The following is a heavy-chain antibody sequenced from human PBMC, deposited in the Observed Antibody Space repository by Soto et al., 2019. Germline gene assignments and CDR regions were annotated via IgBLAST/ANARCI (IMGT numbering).Heavy chain of an antibody. D-gene: IGHD1-1*01. CDR3: ARGRYGDY. CDR1: GYIFTSYG. CDR2: ISAHNGNT. V-gene: IGHV1-18*01. J-gene: IGHJ4*02. Sequence: QVHLVQSGAEVKKPGASVKVSCKASGYIFTSYGITWVRQAPGQGLEWMGWISAHNGNTDYAQKLQGRVFVTRDTSTSTDYMELRSLRSDDTAVYYCARGRYGDYWGQGALVTVSS.